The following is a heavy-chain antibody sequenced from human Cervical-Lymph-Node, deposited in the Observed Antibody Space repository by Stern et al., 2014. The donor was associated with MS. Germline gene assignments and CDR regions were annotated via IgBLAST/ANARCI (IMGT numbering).Heavy chain of an antibody. V-gene: IGHV1-58*02. J-gene: IGHJ5*02. D-gene: IGHD3-3*01. CDR2: VVGFNGAV. CDR3: ASERYTYYDDQRPPGGFDP. CDR1: GITFSHSA. Sequence: QLVQSGPEVKKPGTSVKVSCKASGITFSHSAIQWLRQARGQRPEWIGWVVGFNGAVNYAPRCQERVTITRDMSTSTVYMELRSLRSEETAIYYCASERYTYYDDQRPPGGFDPWGQGTLVTVSS.